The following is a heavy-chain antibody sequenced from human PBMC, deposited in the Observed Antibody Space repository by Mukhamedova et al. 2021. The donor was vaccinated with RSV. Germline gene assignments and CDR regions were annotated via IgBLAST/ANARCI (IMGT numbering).Heavy chain of an antibody. J-gene: IGHJ5*02. V-gene: IGHV3-30*04. CDR3: ARETITMVRGVISPWFDP. D-gene: IGHD3-10*01. CDR2: ISYDGSNK. Sequence: GLEWVAVISYDGSNKYYADSVKDRFTISRDNSKNTLYLQMNSLRAEDTAVYYCARETITMVRGVISPWFDPWGKGTLVTVSS.